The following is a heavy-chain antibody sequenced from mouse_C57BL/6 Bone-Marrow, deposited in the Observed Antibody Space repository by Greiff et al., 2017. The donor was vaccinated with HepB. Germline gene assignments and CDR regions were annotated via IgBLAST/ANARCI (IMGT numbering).Heavy chain of an antibody. Sequence: EVKLVESGGGLVKPGGSLKLSCAASGFTFSSYAMSWVRQTPEKRLEWVATINDGGSYTYYPDNVKGRFTISRDNAKNNLYLQMSHLKSEDTAMYYCAREYYYGSWFAYWGQGTLVTVSA. J-gene: IGHJ3*01. CDR2: INDGGSYT. CDR1: GFTFSSYA. D-gene: IGHD1-1*01. V-gene: IGHV5-4*03. CDR3: AREYYYGSWFAY.